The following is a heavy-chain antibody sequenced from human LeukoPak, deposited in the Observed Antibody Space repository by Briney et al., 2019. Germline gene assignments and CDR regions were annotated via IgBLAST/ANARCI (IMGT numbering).Heavy chain of an antibody. Sequence: GGSLRLSCAASGFTFYDYAMHWVRHAPGKGLEWVSGISWNSGSIGYADSVKGRFTISRDNAKNSLYLQINSLRAEDTALYYCAKDMGSTMVRGVILSWGQGTLVTVSS. D-gene: IGHD3-10*01. CDR3: AKDMGSTMVRGVILS. J-gene: IGHJ4*02. V-gene: IGHV3-9*01. CDR2: ISWNSGSI. CDR1: GFTFYDYA.